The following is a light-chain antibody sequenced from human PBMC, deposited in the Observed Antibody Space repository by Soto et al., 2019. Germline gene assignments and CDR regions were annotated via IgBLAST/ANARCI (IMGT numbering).Light chain of an antibody. J-gene: IGLJ2*01. CDR3: SSYAGKGV. CDR2: EVS. CDR1: SSDVGDYNY. Sequence: QSVLTQPASVSGSPGQSVTISCTGTSSDVGDYNYVSWYQQHPGKAPKLMIYEVSKRPSGVPDRFSGSKSGNTASLTVSGLQAEDEADYYCSSYAGKGVFGGGTQLTVL. V-gene: IGLV2-8*01.